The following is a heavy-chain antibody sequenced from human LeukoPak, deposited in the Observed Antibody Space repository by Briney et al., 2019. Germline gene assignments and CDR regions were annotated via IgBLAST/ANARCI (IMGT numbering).Heavy chain of an antibody. CDR1: GFTFSSYG. D-gene: IGHD5-24*01. J-gene: IGHJ4*02. CDR2: ISYDGSNK. Sequence: PGRSLRLSCAASGFTFSSYGMHWVRQAPGKGLEWVAVISYDGSNKYYADSVKGRFTISRDNSKNTLYLQMNSLRAEDTAVYYCARDQGDGYRVWYFDYWGQGTLVTVSS. CDR3: ARDQGDGYRVWYFDY. V-gene: IGHV3-30*03.